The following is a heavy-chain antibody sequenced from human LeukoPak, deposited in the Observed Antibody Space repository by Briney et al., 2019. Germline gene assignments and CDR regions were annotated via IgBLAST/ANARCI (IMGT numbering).Heavy chain of an antibody. Sequence: PGGSLRLSCAASGFTFSSYSMNWVRQAPGKGLEWVSYISSSSSTIYYADSVKGRFTISRDNAKNSLYLQMNSLRAEDAAVYYCARSRYTRGPLYYYYGMDVWGQGTTVTVSS. D-gene: IGHD2-2*02. CDR2: ISSSSSTI. J-gene: IGHJ6*02. V-gene: IGHV3-48*01. CDR3: ARSRYTRGPLYYYYGMDV. CDR1: GFTFSSYS.